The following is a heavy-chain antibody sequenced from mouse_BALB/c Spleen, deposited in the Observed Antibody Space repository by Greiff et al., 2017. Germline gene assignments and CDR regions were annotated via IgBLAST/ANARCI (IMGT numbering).Heavy chain of an antibody. CDR1: GFSLTSYG. Sequence: VQLVESGPGLVAPSQSLSITCTVSGFSLTSYGVHWVRQPPGKGLEWLGVIWAGGSTNYNSALMSRLSISKDNSKSQVFLKMNSLQTDDTAMYYCARDGYYGSSYYFDYWGQGTTLTVSS. J-gene: IGHJ2*01. CDR3: ARDGYYGSSYYFDY. V-gene: IGHV2-9*02. CDR2: IWAGGST. D-gene: IGHD1-1*01.